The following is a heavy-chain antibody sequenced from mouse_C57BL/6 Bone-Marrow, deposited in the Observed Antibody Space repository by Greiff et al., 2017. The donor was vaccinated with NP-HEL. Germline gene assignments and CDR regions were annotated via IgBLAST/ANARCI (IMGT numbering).Heavy chain of an antibody. CDR2: ISSGSSTI. J-gene: IGHJ4*01. CDR3: AKLTGAYAMDY. CDR1: GFTFSDYG. V-gene: IGHV5-17*01. Sequence: EVQVVESGGGLVKPGGSLKLSCAASGFTFSDYGMHWVRQAPEKGLEWVAYISSGSSTIYYADPVQGRFTISRDNAKNTLFLQMTSLRSEDTAMYCCAKLTGAYAMDYWGQGTSVTVAS. D-gene: IGHD4-1*01.